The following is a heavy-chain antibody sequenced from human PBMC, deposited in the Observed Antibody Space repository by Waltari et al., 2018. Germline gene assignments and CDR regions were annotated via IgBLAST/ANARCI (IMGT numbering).Heavy chain of an antibody. D-gene: IGHD3-3*02. CDR1: GYSISSGYY. J-gene: IGHJ5*02. CDR3: ARDGISLGTQFDP. CDR2: IYHSGST. V-gene: IGHV4-38-2*02. Sequence: QVQLQESGPGLVKPSETLSLTCAVSGYSISSGYYWGWIRQPPGKGLEWIGSIYHSGSTYYNPSLKSRFTISVDTSKNQFSLKLSSVTAADTAVYYCARDGISLGTQFDPWGQGTLVTVSS.